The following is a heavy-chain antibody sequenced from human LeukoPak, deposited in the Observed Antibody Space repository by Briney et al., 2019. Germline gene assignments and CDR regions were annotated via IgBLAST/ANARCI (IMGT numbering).Heavy chain of an antibody. CDR3: ATKGTEYSSSSTPLFSMDV. V-gene: IGHV1-69*05. CDR2: IIPIFGTA. CDR1: GGTFSSYA. Sequence: GASVKVSCKASGGTFSSYAISWVRQAPGQGLEWMGGIIPIFGTANYAQKFQGRVTITTDESTSTAYMELSSLRSEDTAVYYCATKGTEYSSSSTPLFSMDVLGKGTTVTVSS. J-gene: IGHJ6*03. D-gene: IGHD6-6*01.